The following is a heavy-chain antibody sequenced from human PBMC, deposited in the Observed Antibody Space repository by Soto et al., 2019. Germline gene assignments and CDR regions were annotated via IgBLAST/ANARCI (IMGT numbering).Heavy chain of an antibody. J-gene: IGHJ4*02. CDR2: IYYSGST. Sequence: ASETLSLTCTVSGGSISSSSYYWGWIRQPPGKGLEWIGSIYYSGSTYYNPSLKSRVTISVDTSKNQFSLKLSSVTAADTAVYYCARQQFNYYDSSGYYPNLFDYWGQGTLVTVSS. CDR1: GGSISSSSYY. V-gene: IGHV4-39*01. CDR3: ARQQFNYYDSSGYYPNLFDY. D-gene: IGHD3-22*01.